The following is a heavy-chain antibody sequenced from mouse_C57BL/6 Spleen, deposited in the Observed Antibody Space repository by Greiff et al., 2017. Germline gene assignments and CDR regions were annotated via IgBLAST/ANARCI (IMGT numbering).Heavy chain of an antibody. D-gene: IGHD2-3*01. J-gene: IGHJ3*01. V-gene: IGHV5-4*01. CDR2: ISDGGSYT. Sequence: EVQGVESGGGLVKPGGSLKLSCAASGFTFSSYAMSWVRQTPEKRLEWVATISDGGSYTYYPDNVKGRFTISRDNAKHNLYLQMSHLKSEDTAMYYCARVLYDGPFAYWGQGTLVTVSA. CDR3: ARVLYDGPFAY. CDR1: GFTFSSYA.